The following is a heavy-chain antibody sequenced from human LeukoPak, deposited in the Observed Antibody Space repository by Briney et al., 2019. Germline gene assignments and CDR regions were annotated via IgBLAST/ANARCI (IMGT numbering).Heavy chain of an antibody. D-gene: IGHD3-3*01. V-gene: IGHV4-34*01. CDR2: INHSGST. CDR3: ARPRKGRFFFDY. Sequence: SETLSLTCAVYGGSFSGYYWSWIRQPPGKGLEWIGEINHSGSTNYNPSLKSRVTISVDTSKNQFSLKLSSVTAADTAVYYCARPRKGRFFFDYWGQGTLVTVSP. J-gene: IGHJ4*02. CDR1: GGSFSGYY.